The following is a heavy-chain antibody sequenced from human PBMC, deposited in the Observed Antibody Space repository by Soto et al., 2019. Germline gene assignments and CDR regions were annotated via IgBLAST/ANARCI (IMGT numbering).Heavy chain of an antibody. V-gene: IGHV6-1*01. CDR1: GDRVSSTTTA. J-gene: IGHJ1*01. CDR3: ARGLAGRGFDL. Sequence: SPALSLTCAISGDRVSSTTTAWNCIRSSPSRGLECLGSTFYRANVRHDYAVAVMSRITVNPDTSKNHFPLQLNYVTPHVTAFYYCARGLAGRGFDLWGQGTLVTVSS. D-gene: IGHD6-19*01. CDR2: TFYRANVRH.